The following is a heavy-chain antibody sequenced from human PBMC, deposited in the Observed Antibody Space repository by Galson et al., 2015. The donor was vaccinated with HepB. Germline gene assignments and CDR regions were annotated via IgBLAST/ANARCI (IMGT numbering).Heavy chain of an antibody. CDR2: ISAYNGNT. D-gene: IGHD4-17*01. CDR3: ARDRDYGDYGVLDY. J-gene: IGHJ4*02. CDR1: GYTFTSYG. Sequence: SVMVSCKASGYTFTSYGISWVRQAPGQGLEWMGWISAYNGNTNYAQKLQGRVTMTTDTSASTAYMELRSLRSDDTAVYYCARDRDYGDYGVLDYWGQGTLVTVSS. V-gene: IGHV1-18*01.